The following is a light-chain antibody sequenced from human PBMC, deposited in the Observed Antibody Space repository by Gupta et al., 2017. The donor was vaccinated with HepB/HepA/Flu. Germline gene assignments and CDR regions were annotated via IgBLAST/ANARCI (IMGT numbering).Light chain of an antibody. J-gene: IGLJ2*01. CDR3: SSFTYTTTLVV. Sequence: QSALTQPASVSGSPGPSITISCTGTSSAFGDFNYVSWYQQHPGQAPKLLISEVTNRPSGVSDRFSGPKSGNTASLTISGLQPEDEADYYCSSFTYTTTLVVFGGGTKLTVL. CDR2: EVT. V-gene: IGLV2-14*01. CDR1: SSAFGDFNY.